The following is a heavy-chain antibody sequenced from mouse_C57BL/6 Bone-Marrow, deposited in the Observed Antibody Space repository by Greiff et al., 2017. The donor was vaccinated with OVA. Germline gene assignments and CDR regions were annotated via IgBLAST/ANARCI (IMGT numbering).Heavy chain of an antibody. D-gene: IGHD2-2*01. J-gene: IGHJ3*01. CDR2: ISSGSSTI. CDR3: ATTMVTTEFAY. Sequence: DVKLVESGGGLVKPGGSLKLSCAASGFTFSDYGMHWVRQAPEKGLEWVAYISSGSSTIYYADTVKGRFTISRDNAKNTLFLQMTSLRSEDTAMYYCATTMVTTEFAYWGQGTLVTVSA. V-gene: IGHV5-17*01. CDR1: GFTFSDYG.